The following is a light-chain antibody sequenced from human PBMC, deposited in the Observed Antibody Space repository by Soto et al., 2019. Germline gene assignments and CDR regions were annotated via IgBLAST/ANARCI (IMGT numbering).Light chain of an antibody. J-gene: IGKJ4*01. CDR3: KQSRSSPLT. Sequence: DIEMTQSPSSLAASFGDRVTITCRASQDLDRWLAWYQQKPGEAPKVLIFAASSLQSGLPSRCRGGGSGTDFSLTISSLQPEDLATYYCKQSRSSPLTFGGGTKVDIK. CDR2: AAS. CDR1: QDLDRW. V-gene: IGKV1-12*01.